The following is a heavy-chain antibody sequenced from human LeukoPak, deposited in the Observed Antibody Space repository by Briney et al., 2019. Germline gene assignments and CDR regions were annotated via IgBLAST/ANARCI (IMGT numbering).Heavy chain of an antibody. CDR1: RYSFNSYW. Sequence: PGESLKISCPGSRYSFNSYWISWVRQMPGKGLEWLGIISPADSDTRYSPSFQGQVTMSADKSINTAYLQWGSLRASDTAMYYCARGRGATVITNFDYWGQGTLVSVSS. J-gene: IGHJ4*02. CDR2: ISPADSDT. CDR3: ARGRGATVITNFDY. D-gene: IGHD4-23*01. V-gene: IGHV5-51*01.